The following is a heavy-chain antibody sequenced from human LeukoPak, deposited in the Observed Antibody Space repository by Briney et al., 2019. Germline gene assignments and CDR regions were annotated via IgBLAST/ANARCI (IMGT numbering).Heavy chain of an antibody. J-gene: IGHJ3*02. Sequence: GGSLRLSCAASGFTFSSYGMHWVRQAPGKGLEWVAVISYDGSNKYYADSVKGRFTISRDNSKNTLYLQMNSLRAEDTALYYCAKDIRGLDYYDSSGYLDAFDIWGQGTMVTVSS. CDR1: GFTFSSYG. CDR3: AKDIRGLDYYDSSGYLDAFDI. CDR2: ISYDGSNK. V-gene: IGHV3-30*18. D-gene: IGHD3-22*01.